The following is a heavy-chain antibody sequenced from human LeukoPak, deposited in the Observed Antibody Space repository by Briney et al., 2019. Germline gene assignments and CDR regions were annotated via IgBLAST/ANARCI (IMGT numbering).Heavy chain of an antibody. CDR3: ARPAHYYDSSGYRVDY. J-gene: IGHJ4*02. CDR2: IYSGGST. D-gene: IGHD3-22*01. Sequence: GGSLRLSCAASGFTVSSNYMSWVRQAPGKGLEWVSVIYSGGSTYYADSVKGRLTISRDNSKNTLYLQMNSLRAEDTAVYYCARPAHYYDSSGYRVDYWGQGTLVTVSS. CDR1: GFTVSSNY. V-gene: IGHV3-66*04.